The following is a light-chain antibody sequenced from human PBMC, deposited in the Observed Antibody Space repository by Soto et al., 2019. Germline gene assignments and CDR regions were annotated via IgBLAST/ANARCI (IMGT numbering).Light chain of an antibody. V-gene: IGKV3-20*01. Sequence: IVLTQSPGTLSLSLGEGATLSCRASQSVTSNYLAWYQRKPGQAPRLLIYAASSRATGIPDRFSGSGSGTDFTLAIRRLEPEDFAVYYCQQYGSPPPTFGQGTKVEIK. J-gene: IGKJ1*01. CDR3: QQYGSPPPT. CDR2: AAS. CDR1: QSVTSNY.